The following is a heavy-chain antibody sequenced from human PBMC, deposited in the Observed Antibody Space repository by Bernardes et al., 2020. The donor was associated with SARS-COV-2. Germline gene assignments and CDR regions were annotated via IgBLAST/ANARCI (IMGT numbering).Heavy chain of an antibody. CDR3: ARDLALAGAIIDN. Sequence: ASVKVSCKASGYTSTGYYMHWVRQAPGQGLEWMGWMNANNGGTKYAQKFQGRVTMTRDTSISTAYMELNSLSSDDTAVYYCARDLALAGAIIDNWGQGTLVTVSS. D-gene: IGHD6-19*01. J-gene: IGHJ4*02. CDR1: GYTSTGYY. CDR2: MNANNGGT. V-gene: IGHV1-2*02.